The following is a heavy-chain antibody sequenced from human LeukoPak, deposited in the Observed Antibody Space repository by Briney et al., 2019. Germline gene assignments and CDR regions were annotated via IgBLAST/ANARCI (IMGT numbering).Heavy chain of an antibody. CDR3: ARRDYYGSGSYYNFDY. V-gene: IGHV4-39*01. CDR2: IYYSGST. D-gene: IGHD3-10*01. J-gene: IGHJ4*02. Sequence: PSETLSLTCTVSGGSISSSSYYWGWIRQPPGKGLERIGSIYYSGSTYYNPSLKSRVTISVDTSKNQFSLKLSSVTAADTAVYYCARRDYYGSGSYYNFDYWGQGTLVTVSS. CDR1: GGSISSSSYY.